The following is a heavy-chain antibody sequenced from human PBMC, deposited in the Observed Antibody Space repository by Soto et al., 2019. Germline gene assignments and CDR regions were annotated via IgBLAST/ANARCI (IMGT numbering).Heavy chain of an antibody. V-gene: IGHV1-18*01. J-gene: IGHJ4*02. CDR1: GYSFSSYG. CDR3: ARDRLRGYDSSGFYS. CDR2: INTYNGNR. Sequence: QVQLVQSGAELRKPGASVKVSCKASGYSFSSYGINWVRQAPGQGLEWMGWINTYNGNRTYAQKFEDRVTMTTATSTNTVYMELRSLKSDDTAIYYCARDRLRGYDSSGFYSWGQGTLVTVSS. D-gene: IGHD3-22*01.